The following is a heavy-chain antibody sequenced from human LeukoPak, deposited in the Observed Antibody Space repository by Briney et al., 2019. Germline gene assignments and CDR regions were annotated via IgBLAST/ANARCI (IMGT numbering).Heavy chain of an antibody. CDR2: ISYDGSNK. CDR1: GFTFSSYA. J-gene: IGHJ4*02. Sequence: GGSLRLSCAASGFTFSSYAMHWVRQAPGKGLEWVAVISYDGSNKYYADSVKGRFTISRDNSKNTLYLQMNSLRAEDTAVYYCATSTVVDTAMVYGDYWGQGTLVTVSS. V-gene: IGHV3-30-3*01. CDR3: ATSTVVDTAMVYGDY. D-gene: IGHD5-18*01.